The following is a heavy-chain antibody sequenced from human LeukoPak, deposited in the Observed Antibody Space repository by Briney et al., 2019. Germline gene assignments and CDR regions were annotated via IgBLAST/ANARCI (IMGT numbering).Heavy chain of an antibody. CDR1: GGSITSSNYY. CDR3: ARGRDYYDSSGYWVY. D-gene: IGHD3-22*01. CDR2: IFYSGST. V-gene: IGHV4-39*07. J-gene: IGHJ4*02. Sequence: SETLSLTCTVSGGSITSSNYYWGWIRQPPGKGLEWVGSIFYSGSTYYNPSLKSRVTISVDTSKNQFSLKLNSVTAADTAVYYCARGRDYYDSSGYWVYWGQGTLVTVSP.